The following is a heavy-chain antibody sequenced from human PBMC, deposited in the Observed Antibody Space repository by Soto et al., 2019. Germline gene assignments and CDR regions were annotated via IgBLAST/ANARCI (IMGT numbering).Heavy chain of an antibody. J-gene: IGHJ5*02. CDR3: AKDYYGSGSYYGVGYNWFDP. V-gene: IGHV3-23*01. CDR2: ISGSGGST. Sequence: QPGGSLRLSCAASGFTFSSYAMSWVRQAPGKGLEWVSAISGSGGSTYYADSVKGRFTISRDNSKNTLYLQMNSLRAEDTAVYYCAKDYYGSGSYYGVGYNWFDPWGQGTLVTVSS. D-gene: IGHD3-10*01. CDR1: GFTFSSYA.